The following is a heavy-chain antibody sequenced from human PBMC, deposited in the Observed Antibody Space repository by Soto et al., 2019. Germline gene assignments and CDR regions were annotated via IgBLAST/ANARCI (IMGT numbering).Heavy chain of an antibody. J-gene: IGHJ3*02. CDR1: GFTFSSYS. CDR2: ISSSSSYI. V-gene: IGHV3-21*01. CDR3: ARDSRITIFGVVSSFDI. Sequence: GGSLRLSCAASGFTFSSYSMNWVRQAPGKGLEWVSSISSSSSYIYYADSVKGRFTISRDNAKNSLYLQMNSLRAEDTAVYYCARDSRITIFGVVSSFDIWGQGTMVTVSS. D-gene: IGHD3-3*01.